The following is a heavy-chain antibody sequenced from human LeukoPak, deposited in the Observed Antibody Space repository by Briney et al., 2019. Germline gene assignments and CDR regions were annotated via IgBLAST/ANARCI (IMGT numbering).Heavy chain of an antibody. CDR2: FDPEDGET. J-gene: IGHJ4*02. D-gene: IGHD2-15*01. CDR1: GYTLTELS. V-gene: IGHV1-24*01. CDR3: ATDFVGDY. Sequence: ASVKVSCKVSGYTLTELSMHWVRQAPGKGLEWMGGFDPEDGETIYAQKFQGRVTVTEDTSTDTAYMELSSLRFEDTAVYYCATDFVGDYWGQGTLVTVSS.